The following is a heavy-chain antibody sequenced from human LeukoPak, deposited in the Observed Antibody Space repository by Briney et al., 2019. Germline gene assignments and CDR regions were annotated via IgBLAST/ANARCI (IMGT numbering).Heavy chain of an antibody. CDR3: ARDQTRYSSSPAAHDAFDI. J-gene: IGHJ3*02. CDR1: GGSISSGGYY. Sequence: SQTLSLTCTVSGGSISSGGYYWSCIRQHPGKGLEWIGYIYYSGSTYYNPSLKSRVTISVDTTKNQFSLKLSSVTAADTAVYYCARDQTRYSSSPAAHDAFDIWGQGTMVTVSS. D-gene: IGHD6-6*01. CDR2: IYYSGST. V-gene: IGHV4-31*03.